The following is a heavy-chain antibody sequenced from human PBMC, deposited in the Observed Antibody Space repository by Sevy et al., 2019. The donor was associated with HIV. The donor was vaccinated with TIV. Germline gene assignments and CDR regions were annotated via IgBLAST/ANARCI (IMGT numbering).Heavy chain of an antibody. CDR1: DGSISSGGYY. Sequence: SETLSLTCTVSDGSISSGGYYWSWIRQHPGKGLEWIGYIYYSGSTYYNPSLKSRVTISVDTSKNQFSLKLSSVTAADTAVYYCARGPLYSSSGRLEILDYWGQGTLVTVSS. D-gene: IGHD6-6*01. CDR3: ARGPLYSSSGRLEILDY. J-gene: IGHJ4*02. CDR2: IYYSGST. V-gene: IGHV4-31*03.